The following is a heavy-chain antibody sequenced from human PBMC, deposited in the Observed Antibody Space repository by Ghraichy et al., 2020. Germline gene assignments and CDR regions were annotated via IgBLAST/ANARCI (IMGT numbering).Heavy chain of an antibody. CDR2: INEDGRIT. J-gene: IGHJ4*02. V-gene: IGHV3-74*01. Sequence: GKSLNISCEVSGITFSSYWMHWVRQVPGKGLVWVSRINEDGRITNYADSVEGRFTISRDNAKNTLYLQMDSLRAEDTAVYYCARDVGGRSSFWGQGTLVTVSS. CDR3: ARDVGGRSSF. CDR1: GITFSSYW. D-gene: IGHD1-26*01.